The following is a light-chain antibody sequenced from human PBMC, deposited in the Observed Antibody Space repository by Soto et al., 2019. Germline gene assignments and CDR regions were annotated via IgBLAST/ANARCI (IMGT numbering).Light chain of an antibody. CDR1: SSDVGGYNY. V-gene: IGLV2-14*01. J-gene: IGLJ1*01. Sequence: QSALTQPASVSGSPGQSITISCTGTSSDVGGYNYVSWYQQHPGKAPKLIIYDVRNRHSGVSSRFSGSKSGNTASLTISGLQAEDEADYYCSSYTSSSPLVFGTGTKVTVL. CDR3: SSYTSSSPLV. CDR2: DVR.